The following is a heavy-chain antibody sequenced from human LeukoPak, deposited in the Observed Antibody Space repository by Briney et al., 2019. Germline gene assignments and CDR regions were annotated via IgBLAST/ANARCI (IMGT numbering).Heavy chain of an antibody. D-gene: IGHD3-10*01. CDR3: ARHGSGMDV. Sequence: SXQIXXXXSXYSXTSYWIGWVRQMXGKGLEWMGIIYPGDSDTRYSPSFQGQVTISADKSISTAYLQWSSLKASDTAMYYCARHGSGMDVWGQGTTVTVSS. V-gene: IGHV5-51*01. J-gene: IGHJ6*02. CDR2: IYPGDSDT. CDR1: XYSXTSYW.